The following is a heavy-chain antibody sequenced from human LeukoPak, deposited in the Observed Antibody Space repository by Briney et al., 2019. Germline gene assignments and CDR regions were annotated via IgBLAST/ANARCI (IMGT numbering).Heavy chain of an antibody. CDR2: IWYGGSNK. D-gene: IGHD5-24*01. Sequence: GGSLRLSCAASGFTFSSYGMHWVRQAPGKGLEWVAVIWYGGSNKYYADSVKGRFTISRDNSKNTLYLQMNSLRAEDTAVYYCAKGGDGKIPFDNWGQGILVTVSS. J-gene: IGHJ4*02. CDR3: AKGGDGKIPFDN. CDR1: GFTFSSYG. V-gene: IGHV3-30*02.